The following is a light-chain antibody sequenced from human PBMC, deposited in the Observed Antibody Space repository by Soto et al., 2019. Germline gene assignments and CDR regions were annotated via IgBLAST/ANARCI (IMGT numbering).Light chain of an antibody. CDR2: EAS. J-gene: IGKJ4*01. CDR3: QQRSNWVLT. Sequence: EIVFTQSPATLSLSPGERATLSCRASQSVRSYLAWYRQKPGQAPRLLIYEASNRATGIPARFSGSGSGTEFTLTISSLEPEDSAVYYCQQRSNWVLTFGGGTKVDIK. CDR1: QSVRSY. V-gene: IGKV3-11*01.